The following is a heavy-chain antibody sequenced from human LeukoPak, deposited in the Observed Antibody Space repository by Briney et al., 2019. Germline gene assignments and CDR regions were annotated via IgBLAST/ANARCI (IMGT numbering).Heavy chain of an antibody. V-gene: IGHV4-39*01. CDR3: ARQGGYTYGWIDY. D-gene: IGHD5-18*01. CDR1: GASISSSSYY. J-gene: IGHJ4*02. Sequence: SETLSLTCTVSGASISSSSYYWGWIRQPPGKGLEWIGTIYYSGSTYYNPSLKSRVTISVDTSKNQFSLKLSSVTAADTAVYYCARQGGYTYGWIDYWGQGTLVTVSS. CDR2: IYYSGST.